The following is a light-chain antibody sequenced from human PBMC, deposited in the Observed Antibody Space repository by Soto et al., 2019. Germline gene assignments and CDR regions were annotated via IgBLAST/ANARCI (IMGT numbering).Light chain of an antibody. CDR1: TGAVTNGHY. CDR2: DTD. Sequence: QAVVTQKPSLTVSPGGTVNITCGSSTGAVTNGHYPYWFQQKPGQAPRALIYDTDNKHSWTPPRFSGSLLGGKAALTLSGAQPEDEAEYYCLLSYSGRLYVFGTGTKLTVL. CDR3: LLSYSGRLYV. J-gene: IGLJ1*01. V-gene: IGLV7-46*01.